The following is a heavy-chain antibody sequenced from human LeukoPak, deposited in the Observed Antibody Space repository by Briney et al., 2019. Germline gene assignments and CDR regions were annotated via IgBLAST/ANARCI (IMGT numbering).Heavy chain of an antibody. CDR1: GYTLTELT. Sequence: GGSVKVSCKVSGYTLTELTMHWVRQAPGKGLEWMGGFYPEDGETIYAQKFQGRVTMTEDTSTDTAYMELSSLRSEDTAVYYCATLAPRFYYDSSGWDAFDIWGQGTMVTVSS. D-gene: IGHD3-22*01. CDR2: FYPEDGET. V-gene: IGHV1-24*01. CDR3: ATLAPRFYYDSSGWDAFDI. J-gene: IGHJ3*02.